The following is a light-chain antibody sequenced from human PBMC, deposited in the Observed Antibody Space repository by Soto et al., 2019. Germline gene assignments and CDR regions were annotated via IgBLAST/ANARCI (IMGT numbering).Light chain of an antibody. J-gene: IGKJ4*01. CDR3: QQRASWPLT. Sequence: EIVLTQSPATLSLSPGERATLSCRASQSLGRFLAWYQQKPGQAPRLLIYDISNRATGIPARFSGSGSGTDFTLTSSSLEPEDFAVYFCQQRASWPLTFGGGTKVEIK. CDR1: QSLGRF. CDR2: DIS. V-gene: IGKV3-11*01.